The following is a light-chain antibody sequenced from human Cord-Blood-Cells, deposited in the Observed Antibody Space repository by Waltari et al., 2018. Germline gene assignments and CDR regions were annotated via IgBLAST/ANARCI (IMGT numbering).Light chain of an antibody. Sequence: SSELTQDPAVSVALGQTVRITCQGDSLRSYYASWYQQQPGQAPVLVIYGKNNRPPGIPDRFSGSSSGNTASLTITGAQAEDEADYYCNSRDSSGNHLVFGGGTKLTVL. CDR2: GKN. V-gene: IGLV3-19*01. CDR1: SLRSYY. J-gene: IGLJ3*02. CDR3: NSRDSSGNHLV.